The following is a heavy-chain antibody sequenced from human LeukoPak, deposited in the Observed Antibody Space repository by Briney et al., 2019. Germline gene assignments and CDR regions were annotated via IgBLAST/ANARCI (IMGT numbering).Heavy chain of an antibody. D-gene: IGHD6-19*01. CDR1: GYSISTGFY. V-gene: IGHV4-38-2*02. Sequence: SETLSLTCTVSGYSISTGFYWGWIRHPPGKGLEWIGSIYHSGDTYYNPSLNSRVTISVDTSKNQFSLKVRSVTAADTAVYYCARDLAVAGTGYDYWGQGTLVTVSS. CDR2: IYHSGDT. CDR3: ARDLAVAGTGYDY. J-gene: IGHJ4*02.